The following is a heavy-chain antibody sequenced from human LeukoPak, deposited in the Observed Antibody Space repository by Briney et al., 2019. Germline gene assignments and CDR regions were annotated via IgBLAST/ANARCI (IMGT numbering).Heavy chain of an antibody. CDR3: ASSFIFHNLGYCSGGSCYSGRPGNYYFDY. Sequence: SETLSLTCTVSGGSISSYYWSWIRQPPGKGLEWIGYIYSSGSTNYNPSLKSRVTISVDTSKNQFSLKLSSVTAAGTAVYYCASSFIFHNLGYCSGGSCYSGRPGNYYFDYWGQGTLSPSPQ. V-gene: IGHV4-59*08. J-gene: IGHJ4*02. D-gene: IGHD2-15*01. CDR2: IYSSGST. CDR1: GGSISSYY.